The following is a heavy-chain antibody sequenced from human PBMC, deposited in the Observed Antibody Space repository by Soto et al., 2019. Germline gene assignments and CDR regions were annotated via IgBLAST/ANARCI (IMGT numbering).Heavy chain of an antibody. CDR2: IRSKDYSGTT. V-gene: IGHV3-49*04. D-gene: IGHD4-17*01. Sequence: GGSLRLSFPAHGFTFGDYAMSWVRQAPGEGLERVGCIRSKDYSGTTEYAASVKGRVTISKDESKIIAYLQMNSLKTEDTALYYCTRGWTFNYGFDYWGQGTLVTVSS. J-gene: IGHJ4*02. CDR3: TRGWTFNYGFDY. CDR1: GFTFGDYA.